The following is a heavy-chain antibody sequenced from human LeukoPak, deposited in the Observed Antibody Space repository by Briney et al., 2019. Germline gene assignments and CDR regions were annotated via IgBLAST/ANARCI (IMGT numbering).Heavy chain of an antibody. Sequence: SETLSLTCTVSGGSISSYYWSWIRQPPGKGLEWIGYIYYSGSTNNNPSLKSRVTISVDKSKNQISLKLSSVTAADTAVYYCARDISSTVTGWFDPWGQGTLVTISS. D-gene: IGHD4-17*01. CDR2: IYYSGST. V-gene: IGHV4-59*01. J-gene: IGHJ5*02. CDR3: ARDISSTVTGWFDP. CDR1: GGSISSYY.